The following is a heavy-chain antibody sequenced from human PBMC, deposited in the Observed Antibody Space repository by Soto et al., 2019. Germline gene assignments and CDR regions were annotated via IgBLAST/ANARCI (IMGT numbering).Heavy chain of an antibody. CDR2: IDPSDSYT. D-gene: IGHD5-18*01. CDR1: GDSFARYW. CDR3: ARRKVDTAMVLSYYYGMDV. Sequence: PGDSLRISVRGAGDSFARYWISWVRQMPGKGLEWMGRIDPSDSYTNYSPSFQGHVTVSADKSISTAYLQWSSLKASDTAMYYCARRKVDTAMVLSYYYGMDVWGQGTTVTVSS. V-gene: IGHV5-10-1*01. J-gene: IGHJ6*02.